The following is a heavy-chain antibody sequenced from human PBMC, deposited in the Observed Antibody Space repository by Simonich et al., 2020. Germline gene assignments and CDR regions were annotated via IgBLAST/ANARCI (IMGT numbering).Heavy chain of an antibody. CDR1: GFTFSSYE. V-gene: IGHV3-48*03. CDR2: ISSSGSTI. CDR3: ARDFRLQLVEIGTYYYYGMDV. J-gene: IGHJ6*02. Sequence: EVQLVESGGGLVQPGGSLRLSCAASGFTFSSYEMNWVRQATGKGLEWVSYISSSGSTIYYADSVKGRFTSSRDNAKNSLYLQMNSLRAEDTAVYYCARDFRLQLVEIGTYYYYGMDVWGQGTTVTVSS. D-gene: IGHD6-6*01.